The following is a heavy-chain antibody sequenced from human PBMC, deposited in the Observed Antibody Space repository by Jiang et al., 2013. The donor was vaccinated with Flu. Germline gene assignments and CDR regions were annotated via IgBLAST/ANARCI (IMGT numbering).Heavy chain of an antibody. D-gene: IGHD6-13*01. CDR3: ARAPEAAAGHDPLHFDY. J-gene: IGHJ4*02. CDR2: IYSGGST. Sequence: RLSCAASGFTVSSNYMSWVRQAPGKGLEWVSVIYSGGSTYYADSVKGRFTISRDNSKNTLYLQMNSLRAEDTAVYYCARAPEAAAGHDPLHFDYWGQGTLVTVSS. V-gene: IGHV3-53*01. CDR1: GFTVSSNY.